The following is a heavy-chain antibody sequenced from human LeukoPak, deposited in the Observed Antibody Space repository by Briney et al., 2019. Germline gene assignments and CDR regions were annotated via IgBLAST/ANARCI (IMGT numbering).Heavy chain of an antibody. J-gene: IGHJ4*02. D-gene: IGHD2-15*01. Sequence: PGGSLRLSCAASGLTFSSYSMNWVRQAPGKGLEWVSSISSSSSYIYYADSVKGRFTISRDNAKNSLYLQMNSLRAEDTAVYYCARDMAPYCSGGSCSLFDYWGQGTLVTVSS. CDR1: GLTFSSYS. CDR2: ISSSSSYI. V-gene: IGHV3-21*01. CDR3: ARDMAPYCSGGSCSLFDY.